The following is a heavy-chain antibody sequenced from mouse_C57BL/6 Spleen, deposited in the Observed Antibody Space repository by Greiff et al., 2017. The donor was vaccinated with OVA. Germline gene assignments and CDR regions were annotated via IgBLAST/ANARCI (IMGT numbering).Heavy chain of an antibody. V-gene: IGHV1-55*01. CDR2: IDPGSGGT. J-gene: IGHJ2*01. D-gene: IGHD2-2*01. Sequence: VQLQQPGAELVRPGASVKMSCKASGYTFTSYGITWVKQSPGQGLEWIGAIDPGSGGTNYNEKFKGKATLTAATASSTAYMQLRSLTSEDSAVYYCARRGDYGYLFDYWGQGTTLTVSS. CDR1: GYTFTSYG. CDR3: ARRGDYGYLFDY.